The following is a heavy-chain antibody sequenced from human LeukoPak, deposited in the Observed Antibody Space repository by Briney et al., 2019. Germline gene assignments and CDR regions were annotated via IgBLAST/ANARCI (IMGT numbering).Heavy chain of an antibody. CDR3: ARNIAGRQNNFDY. V-gene: IGHV1-2*02. Sequence: GASVKVSCKASGYTFTGYYMHWVRQAPGQGLEWMGWINPNSGGTNYAQKFQGRVTMARDTSISTAYMELSRLRSDDTAVYYCARNIAGRQNNFDYWGQGTLVTVSS. CDR2: INPNSGGT. D-gene: IGHD6-6*01. J-gene: IGHJ4*02. CDR1: GYTFTGYY.